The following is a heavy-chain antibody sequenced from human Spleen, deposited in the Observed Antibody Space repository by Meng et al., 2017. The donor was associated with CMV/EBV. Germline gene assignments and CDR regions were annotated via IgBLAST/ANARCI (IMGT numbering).Heavy chain of an antibody. D-gene: IGHD2-2*01. CDR1: RCTLSTYW. V-gene: IGHV5-51*01. Sequence: GSRCTLSTYWIAWLRQKPGKGPEWMGIIHPSDSDTRYSPSFQGQVTFSVDNSISTAYLRWRSLKVSDAAMYYCATQVDSSSLDFGLWGRGSLVTVSS. J-gene: IGHJ2*01. CDR3: ATQVDSSSLDFGL. CDR2: IHPSDSDT.